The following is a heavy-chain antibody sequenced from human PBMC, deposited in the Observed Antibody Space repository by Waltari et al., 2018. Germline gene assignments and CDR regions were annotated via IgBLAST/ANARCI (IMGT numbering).Heavy chain of an antibody. CDR2: ISGTTSYI. CDR1: AFTFSNYG. Sequence: EVQLVESGGGLVKPGGSLRLSCPASAFTFSNYGMNWVRQAPGKGLEWVSSISGTTSYIYYADSVRGRFTISRDNAKNSLFLQMNSLRAEDTAVYYCARGVVDSWGQGTLVTVSS. J-gene: IGHJ4*02. V-gene: IGHV3-21*01. CDR3: ARGVVDS.